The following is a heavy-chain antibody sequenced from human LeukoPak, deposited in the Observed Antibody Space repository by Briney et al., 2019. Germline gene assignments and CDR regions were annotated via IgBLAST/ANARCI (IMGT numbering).Heavy chain of an antibody. CDR1: GYTFTGYY. V-gene: IGHV1-2*06. Sequence: ASVKVSCKASGYTFTGYYMHWVRQAPGQGLEWMGRINPNSGGTYYAQKFQGRVTMTRDTSISTAYMELSRLRSDDTAVYYCARELDIVAPKTDYWGQGTLVTVSS. D-gene: IGHD5-12*01. CDR3: ARELDIVAPKTDY. J-gene: IGHJ4*02. CDR2: INPNSGGT.